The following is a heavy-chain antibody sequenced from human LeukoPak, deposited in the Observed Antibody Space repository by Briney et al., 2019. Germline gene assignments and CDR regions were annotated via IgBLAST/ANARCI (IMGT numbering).Heavy chain of an antibody. Sequence: GGSLRLSCAASGFTFSDYYMSWIRQAPGKGLEWVSYISSSSSYTNYADSVKGRFTISRDNAKNSLYLQMNSLRAEDTAVYYCARRAGDHYYFDYWGQGTLVTVSS. CDR3: ARRAGDHYYFDY. CDR2: ISSSSSYT. D-gene: IGHD7-27*01. J-gene: IGHJ4*02. V-gene: IGHV3-11*03. CDR1: GFTFSDYY.